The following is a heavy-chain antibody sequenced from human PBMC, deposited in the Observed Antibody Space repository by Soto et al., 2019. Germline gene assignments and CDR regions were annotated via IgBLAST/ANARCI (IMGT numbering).Heavy chain of an antibody. Sequence: EVQLVQSGAEVKRPGESLKISCKGSGYHFTNYWIGWVRQMPGKGLEWMGFIYPSDSDTRYSPSFQGQVTISADKSISPAYLPSSSLKASDTAMYYCPIPLRALRTTDFTYCRQGTLVTVSS. D-gene: IGHD1-26*01. V-gene: IGHV5-51*01. J-gene: IGHJ4*02. CDR2: IYPSDSDT. CDR1: GYHFTNYW. CDR3: PIPLRALRTTDFTY.